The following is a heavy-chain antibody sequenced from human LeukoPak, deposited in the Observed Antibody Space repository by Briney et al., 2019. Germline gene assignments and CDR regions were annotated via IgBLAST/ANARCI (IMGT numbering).Heavy chain of an antibody. Sequence: GGSLRLSCAASGFTFSSYAMSWVRQAPGKGLEWVSAISGSGGSTYYADSVKGRFTISRDNSKNTLYLQMNSLRAEDTAVYYCAKSSWSELLESEFDYWGQGTLVTVSS. CDR3: AKSSWSELLESEFDY. CDR1: GFTFSSYA. V-gene: IGHV3-23*01. J-gene: IGHJ4*02. CDR2: ISGSGGST. D-gene: IGHD1-26*01.